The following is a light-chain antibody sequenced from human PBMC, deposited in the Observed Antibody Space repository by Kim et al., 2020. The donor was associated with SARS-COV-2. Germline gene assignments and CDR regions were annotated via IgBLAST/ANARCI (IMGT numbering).Light chain of an antibody. CDR1: RSINTY. Sequence: EIVLTQSPATLSLSPGERATLSCRASRSINTYLAWFQQKPGQAPRLLIYYASYRVTGVPARFSVSGSGTDFTLTISRLEPEDFAVYYCQQRSDWPYTFGQGTKLEIK. CDR3: QQRSDWPYT. V-gene: IGKV3-11*01. CDR2: YAS. J-gene: IGKJ2*01.